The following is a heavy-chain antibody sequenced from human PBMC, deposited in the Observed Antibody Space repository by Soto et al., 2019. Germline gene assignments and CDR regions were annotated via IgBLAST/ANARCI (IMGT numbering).Heavy chain of an antibody. CDR3: ARDHRGLGGKPNWFDP. V-gene: IGHV1-2*04. CDR1: GYTFTGYY. Sequence: ASVKVSCKASGYTFTGYYMHWVRQAPGQGLEWMGWINPNSGGTNYAQKFQGWVTMTRDTSISTAYMELSRLRSDDTAVYYCARDHRGLGGKPNWFDPWGQGTLVTVSS. D-gene: IGHD1-26*01. CDR2: INPNSGGT. J-gene: IGHJ5*02.